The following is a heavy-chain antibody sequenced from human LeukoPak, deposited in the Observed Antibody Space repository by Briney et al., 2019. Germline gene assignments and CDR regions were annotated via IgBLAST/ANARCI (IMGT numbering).Heavy chain of an antibody. CDR3: AIDYCSSTSCYRGAIDP. CDR1: GYTLTELS. CDR2: FDPEDGET. D-gene: IGHD2-2*01. J-gene: IGHJ5*02. V-gene: IGHV1-24*01. Sequence: ASVKVSCKVSGYTLTELSMHWVRQAPGKGLEWMGGFDPEDGETIYAQKFQGRVTMTEDTSTDTAYMELSSLRSEDTAVYYCAIDYCSSTSCYRGAIDPWGQGTLVTVSS.